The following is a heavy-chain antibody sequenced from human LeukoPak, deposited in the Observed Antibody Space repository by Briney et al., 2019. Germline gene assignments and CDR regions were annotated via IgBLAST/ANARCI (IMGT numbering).Heavy chain of an antibody. CDR3: ARDPAHYDILTGYY. CDR2: ISSSGSTI. D-gene: IGHD3-9*01. J-gene: IGHJ4*02. Sequence: PGGTLRLSCAASGFTFSDYYMSWIRQAPGKGLEGVSYISSSGSTIYYADSVKSRFTISRDNAKNSLYLQMNSLRAEDTAVYYCARDPAHYDILTGYYWGQGTLVTVSS. CDR1: GFTFSDYY. V-gene: IGHV3-11*01.